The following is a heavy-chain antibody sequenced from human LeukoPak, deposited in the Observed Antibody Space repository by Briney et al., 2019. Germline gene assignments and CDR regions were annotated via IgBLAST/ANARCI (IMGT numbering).Heavy chain of an antibody. CDR1: GGSISSRSYY. J-gene: IGHJ2*01. D-gene: IGHD3-22*01. V-gene: IGHV4-39*07. CDR3: ARVQRGDYDSSGGPWYFDL. CDR2: IYYSGST. Sequence: SETLSLTCTVSGGSISSRSYYWGWIRQPPGKGLEWIGSIYYSGSTYYNPSLKSRVTISVDTSKNQFSLKLSSVTAADTAVYYCARVQRGDYDSSGGPWYFDLWGRGTLVTVSS.